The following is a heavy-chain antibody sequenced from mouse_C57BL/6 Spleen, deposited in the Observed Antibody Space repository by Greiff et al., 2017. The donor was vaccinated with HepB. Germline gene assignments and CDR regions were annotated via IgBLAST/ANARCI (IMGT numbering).Heavy chain of an antibody. CDR1: GYAFSSSW. CDR3: ARLDYGSSYVDV. D-gene: IGHD1-1*01. CDR2: IYPGDGDT. J-gene: IGHJ1*03. Sequence: VMLVESGPELVKPGASVKISCKASGYAFSSSWMNWVKQRPGKGLEWIGRIYPGDGDTNYNGKFKGKATLTADKSSSTAYMQLSSLTSEDSAVYFCARLDYGSSYVDVWGTGTTVTVSS. V-gene: IGHV1-82*01.